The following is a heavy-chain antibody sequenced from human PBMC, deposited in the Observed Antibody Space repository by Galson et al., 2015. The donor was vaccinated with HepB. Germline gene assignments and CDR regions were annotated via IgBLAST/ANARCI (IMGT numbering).Heavy chain of an antibody. CDR1: GFTFSSYW. CDR3: ARDPIRQGYTYGNFDY. Sequence: SLRLSCAASGFTFSSYWMSWVRQAPGKGLEWVGNINQDGSVTHYIDPVKGRFTISRDNAKNSLFLQMNNLRAEDTALYYCARDPIRQGYTYGNFDYWGKGTTVTVSS. J-gene: IGHJ4*03. V-gene: IGHV3-7*03. D-gene: IGHD5-18*01. CDR2: INQDGSVT.